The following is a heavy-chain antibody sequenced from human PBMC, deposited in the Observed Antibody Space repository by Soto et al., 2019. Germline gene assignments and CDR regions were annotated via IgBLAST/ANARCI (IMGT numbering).Heavy chain of an antibody. Sequence: QVQLVQSGAEVKKPGASMKVSCKASGYTFSNYFMHWVRQAPGQGLEWMGMINPSGGYTSYAQKVQRRGTMTRDMSTSTVYLELSSLRSEDTAVYYCVRDRSMAATDYWGQGTLVTVSP. J-gene: IGHJ4*02. CDR1: GYTFSNYF. D-gene: IGHD6-25*01. CDR2: INPSGGYT. V-gene: IGHV1-46*03. CDR3: VRDRSMAATDY.